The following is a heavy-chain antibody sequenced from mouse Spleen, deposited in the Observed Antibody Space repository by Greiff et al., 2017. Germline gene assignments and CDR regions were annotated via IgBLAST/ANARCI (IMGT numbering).Heavy chain of an antibody. Sequence: QVHVKQSGTELVKPGASVKLSCKASGYTFTSYWMHWVKQRPGQGLEWIGNTNPSNGGTNYSEKFKSKAKLTVDKSSRIAYMQLSSLTSEDSAVYYCARGGLGLAYWGQGTLVTVSA. J-gene: IGHJ3*01. V-gene: IGHV1-53*01. CDR3: ARGGLGLAY. CDR2: TNPSNGGT. CDR1: GYTFTSYW. D-gene: IGHD4-1*01.